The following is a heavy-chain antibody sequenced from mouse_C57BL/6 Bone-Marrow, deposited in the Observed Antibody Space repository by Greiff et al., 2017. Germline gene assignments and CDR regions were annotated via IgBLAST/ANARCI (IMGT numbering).Heavy chain of an antibody. Sequence: QVQLQQPGAELVKPGASVKLSCKASGYTFTSYWMQWVKQRPGQGLEWIGEIDPSDSYTNYNQKFKGKATLTVDTSSSTAYMQLSSLTSEDSAVYYGAREGITTVVGNFDYWGQGTTLTVSS. CDR2: IDPSDSYT. CDR1: GYTFTSYW. D-gene: IGHD1-1*01. J-gene: IGHJ2*01. V-gene: IGHV1-50*01. CDR3: AREGITTVVGNFDY.